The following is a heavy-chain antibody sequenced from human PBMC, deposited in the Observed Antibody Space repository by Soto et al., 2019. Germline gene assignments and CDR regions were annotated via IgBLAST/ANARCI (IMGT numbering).Heavy chain of an antibody. V-gene: IGHV3-30*03. D-gene: IGHD1-26*01. CDR3: ARKNPGREWELPDY. CDR1: GFAFSTYG. Sequence: QVQLVESGGGVVQPGRSLRLSCAASGFAFSTYGMHWVRQAPGKGLEWVAVTTSDGARINYADSVKGRFTISRDNSSTTMYLQINCLIIDDTAVYYCARKNPGREWELPDYWGQGTLVTVSS. J-gene: IGHJ4*02. CDR2: TTSDGARI.